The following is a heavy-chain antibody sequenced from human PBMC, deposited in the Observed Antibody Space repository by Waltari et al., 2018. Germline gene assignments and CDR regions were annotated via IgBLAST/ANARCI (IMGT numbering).Heavy chain of an antibody. V-gene: IGHV4-30-4*08. CDR2: IFYSGGT. CDR3: ASSQWRVEYEPSFDN. J-gene: IGHJ4*02. CDR1: GDSISSRDSY. D-gene: IGHD2-2*01. Sequence: QVYLQESGPGLVKPSQTLSLACPVSGDSISSRDSYWTWVRQTPGKGLEWIGYIFYSGGTYYNPSLKNRVTISLDTSKNQFSLKLTSVSVADTAVYYCASSQWRVEYEPSFDNWGQGTLVTVST.